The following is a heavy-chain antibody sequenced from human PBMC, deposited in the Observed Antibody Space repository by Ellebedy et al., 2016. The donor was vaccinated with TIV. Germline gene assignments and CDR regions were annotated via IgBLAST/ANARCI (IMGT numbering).Heavy chain of an antibody. CDR3: ARDRELFYGMDV. CDR2: IYYSGSA. J-gene: IGHJ6*02. D-gene: IGHD2-15*01. V-gene: IGHV4-61*01. CDR1: GGSVSSGSYH. Sequence: MPSETLSLTCTVSGGSVSSGSYHWSWIRQSPGKGLEWIGYIYYSGSANYNPSLKSRVTISVDTSKNQFSLKLSSVTAADTAVYYCARDRELFYGMDVWGQGTTVTVSS.